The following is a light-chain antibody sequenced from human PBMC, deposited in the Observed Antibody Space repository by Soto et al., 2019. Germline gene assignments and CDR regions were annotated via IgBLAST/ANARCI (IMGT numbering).Light chain of an antibody. J-gene: IGKJ2*01. V-gene: IGKV1-6*01. CDR3: LQGYSYPFT. CDR2: GAS. Sequence: ASQMTQSPSSLSASVGDRVTITCRASQDIRKDLGWYQQKPGKAPKSLVYGASTIQSGVPSRFSGSGSGTDFPLTISRLQPEDFAAYCCLQGYSYPFTFGQGTKLEIK. CDR1: QDIRKD.